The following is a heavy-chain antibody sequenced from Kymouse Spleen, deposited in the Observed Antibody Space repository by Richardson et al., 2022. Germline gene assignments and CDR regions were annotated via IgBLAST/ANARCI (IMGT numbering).Heavy chain of an antibody. Sequence: QLQLQESGPGLVKPSETLSLTCTVSGGSISSSSYYWGWIRQPPGKGLEWIGSIYYSGSTYYNPSLKSRVTISVDTSKNQFSLKLSSVTAADTAVYYCAREDRIL**YQLSSIAARR*LLGPGNPGHRLL. V-gene: IGHV4-39*01. CDR2: IYYSGST. CDR1: GGSISSSSYY. D-gene: IGHD2-2*02. J-gene: IGHJ4*02. CDR3: AREDRIL**YQLSSIAARR*L.